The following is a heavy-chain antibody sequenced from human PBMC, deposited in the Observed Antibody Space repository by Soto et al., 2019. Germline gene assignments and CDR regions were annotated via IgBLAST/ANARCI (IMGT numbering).Heavy chain of an antibody. CDR2: INPNSGGT. CDR3: ARGLAKGGGSAGFDY. V-gene: IGHV1-2*02. J-gene: IGHJ4*02. D-gene: IGHD2-15*01. CDR1: GYTFTGYY. Sequence: QVQLVQSGAEVKKPGASVKVSCKASGYTFTGYYMHWVRQAPGQGLEWMGWINPNSGGTKYPQKFQGRVTMTRDTSITTVYMSLTGLKSDDTAVYYCARGLAKGGGSAGFDYWGQGTLVAVSS.